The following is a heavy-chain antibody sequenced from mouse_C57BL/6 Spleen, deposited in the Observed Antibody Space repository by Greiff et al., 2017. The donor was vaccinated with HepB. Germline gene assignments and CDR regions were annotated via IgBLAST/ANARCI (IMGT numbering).Heavy chain of an antibody. Sequence: QVQLKQSGPELVKPGASVKISCKASGYAFSSSWMNWVKQRPGKGLEWIGRIYPGDGDTNYNGKFKGKATLTADKSSSTAYMQLSSLTSEDSAVYFCARLQLPYYFDYWGQGTTLTVSS. CDR3: ARLQLPYYFDY. J-gene: IGHJ2*01. CDR1: GYAFSSSW. CDR2: IYPGDGDT. D-gene: IGHD5-5*01. V-gene: IGHV1-82*01.